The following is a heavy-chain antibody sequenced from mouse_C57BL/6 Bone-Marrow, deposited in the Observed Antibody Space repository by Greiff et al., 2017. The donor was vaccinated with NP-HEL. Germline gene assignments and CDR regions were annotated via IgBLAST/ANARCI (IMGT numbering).Heavy chain of an antibody. J-gene: IGHJ2*01. CDR2: IDPENGDT. Sequence: DVKLVESGAELVRPGASVKLSCTASGFNIKDDYMHWVKQRPEQGLEWIGWIDPENGDTEYASKFQGKATITADTSSNTAYLQLSSLTSEDTAVYYCTRLTTVVATRDYWGQGTTLTVSS. D-gene: IGHD1-1*01. CDR1: GFNIKDDY. V-gene: IGHV14-4*01. CDR3: TRLTTVVATRDY.